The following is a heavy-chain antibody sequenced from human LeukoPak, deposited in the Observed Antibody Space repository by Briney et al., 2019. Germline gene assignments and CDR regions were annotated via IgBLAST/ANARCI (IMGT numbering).Heavy chain of an antibody. V-gene: IGHV3-9*01. Sequence: SGGSLRLSCAASGFTFDDYAMHWVRQAPGKGLEWVSGISWNSGSIGYADSVKGRFTISRDDARNSVYLQLNSLRVEDTALYYCARGRGWVDHWGQGTLVTVSS. D-gene: IGHD3-16*01. CDR2: ISWNSGSI. J-gene: IGHJ4*02. CDR3: ARGRGWVDH. CDR1: GFTFDDYA.